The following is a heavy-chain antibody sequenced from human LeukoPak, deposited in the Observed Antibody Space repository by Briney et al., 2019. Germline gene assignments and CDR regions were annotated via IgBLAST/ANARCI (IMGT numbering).Heavy chain of an antibody. J-gene: IGHJ4*02. CDR3: ARCRITMVRGVIRLPFFDY. D-gene: IGHD3-10*01. CDR2: INHSGST. CDR1: GGSFSGYD. Sequence: SETLSLTCAVYGGSFSGYDWSWIRQPPGKGLEWIGEINHSGSTNYNPSLKSRVTISVDTSKNQFSLKLSSVTAADTAVYYCARCRITMVRGVIRLPFFDYWGQGTLVTVSS. V-gene: IGHV4-34*01.